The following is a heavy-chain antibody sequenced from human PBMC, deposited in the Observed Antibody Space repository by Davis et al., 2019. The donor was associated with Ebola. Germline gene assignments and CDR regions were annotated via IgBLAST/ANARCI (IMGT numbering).Heavy chain of an antibody. CDR1: GGSISSYY. J-gene: IGHJ6*02. D-gene: IGHD2-15*01. CDR2: IYYSGST. V-gene: IGHV4-59*01. CDR3: ARVRGYCSGGSCYPIYGMDV. Sequence: SENLSLTCTVSGGSISSYYWSWIRQPPGKGLEWIGYIYYSGSTNYNPSLKSRVTISVDTSKNQFSLKLSSVTAADTAVYYCARVRGYCSGGSCYPIYGMDVWGQGTTVTVSS.